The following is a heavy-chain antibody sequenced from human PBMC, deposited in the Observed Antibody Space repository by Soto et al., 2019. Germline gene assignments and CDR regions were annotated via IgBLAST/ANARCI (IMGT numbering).Heavy chain of an antibody. Sequence: PGESLRLSCAASGFTFSSYGMHWVRQAPGKGLWCVAVIWYDGSNKYYADSVKGRFTISRDNSKNKLYLQMNSLRAEDTAVYYCARESDYDSSGYYYYHYYYGMAVWGQGTTVTVS. CDR3: ARESDYDSSGYYYYHYYYGMAV. V-gene: IGHV3-33*01. J-gene: IGHJ6*02. CDR1: GFTFSSYG. CDR2: IWYDGSNK. D-gene: IGHD3-22*01.